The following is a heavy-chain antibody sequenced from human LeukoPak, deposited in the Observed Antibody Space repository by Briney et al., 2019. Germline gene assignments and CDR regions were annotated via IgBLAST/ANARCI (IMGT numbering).Heavy chain of an antibody. CDR1: GFTVSSNY. CDR3: AKAAMGIFDY. Sequence: GGSLRLSCAASGFTVSSNYMSWVRQAPGKGLEWVSAISGSGGSTYYADSVKGRFTISRDNSKNTLYLQMNSLRAEDTAVYYCAKAAMGIFDYWGQGTLVTVSS. CDR2: ISGSGGST. D-gene: IGHD5-18*01. V-gene: IGHV3-23*01. J-gene: IGHJ4*02.